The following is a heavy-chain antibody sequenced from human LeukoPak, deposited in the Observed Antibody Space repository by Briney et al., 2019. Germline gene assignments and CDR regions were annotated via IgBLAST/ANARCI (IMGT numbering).Heavy chain of an antibody. CDR2: IRYDGSTK. V-gene: IGHV3-30*02. D-gene: IGHD5/OR15-5a*01. CDR3: AKGSVYEAEYLYYYMDA. Sequence: GGSLRLSCAASGFTFSSYGMHWVRQPPGKGLEWVAFIRYDGSTKYYAASVKGRSTISRNTSNNTLYLHVNSLRPEEPAVYFLAKGSVYEAEYLYYYMDAWGKGTTVTISS. CDR1: GFTFSSYG. J-gene: IGHJ6*03.